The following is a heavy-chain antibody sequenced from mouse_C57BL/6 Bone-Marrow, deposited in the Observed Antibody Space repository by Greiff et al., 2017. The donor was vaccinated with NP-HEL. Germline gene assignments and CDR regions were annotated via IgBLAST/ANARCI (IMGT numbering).Heavy chain of an antibody. Sequence: VQLQQSGPELVKPGASVKISFKASGYAFSSSWMNWVKQRPGKGLEWIGRIYPGDGDTNYNGKFKGKATLTADKSSSTAYMQLSSLTSEDSAVYFCARGGYYGSKAPFDYWGQGTTLTVSS. CDR2: IYPGDGDT. CDR3: ARGGYYGSKAPFDY. CDR1: GYAFSSSW. V-gene: IGHV1-82*01. J-gene: IGHJ2*01. D-gene: IGHD1-1*01.